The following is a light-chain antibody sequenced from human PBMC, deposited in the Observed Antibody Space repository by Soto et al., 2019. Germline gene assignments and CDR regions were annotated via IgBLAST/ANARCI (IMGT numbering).Light chain of an antibody. CDR2: DVS. CDR1: SSDVGGYNY. CDR3: CSYAGSYTFPNGV. Sequence: QSALTQPRSVSGSPGQSVTISCTGTSSDVGGYNYVSWYQQHPGKAPKLMIYDVSKRPSGVPDRFSGSKSGNTASLTISGLQAEDEADYYCCSYAGSYTFPNGVFGGGTKLTVL. J-gene: IGLJ3*02. V-gene: IGLV2-11*01.